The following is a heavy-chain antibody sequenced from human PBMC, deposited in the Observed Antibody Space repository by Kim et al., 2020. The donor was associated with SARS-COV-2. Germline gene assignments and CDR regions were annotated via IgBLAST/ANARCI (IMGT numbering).Heavy chain of an antibody. V-gene: IGHV4-39*01. Sequence: RVTISVDTSKNQFSLKLSSVTAADTAVYYCARHFEYGGYGSDYYYGMDVWGQGTTVTVSS. D-gene: IGHD5-12*01. J-gene: IGHJ6*02. CDR3: ARHFEYGGYGSDYYYGMDV.